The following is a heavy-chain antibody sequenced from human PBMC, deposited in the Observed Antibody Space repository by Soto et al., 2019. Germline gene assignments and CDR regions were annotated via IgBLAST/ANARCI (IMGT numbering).Heavy chain of an antibody. CDR3: ARGPRYCSSSICFAGVTWFDP. CDR2: ISSYNGNT. D-gene: IGHD2-2*01. Sequence: ASVKVSCKASGCTFTTYGISWVRQAPGQGLEWMGWISSYNGNTNYAQRVQGRVTMTTDTSTSTTYMELRSLRSDDTAVYYCARGPRYCSSSICFAGVTWFDPWGQGTLVTVSS. J-gene: IGHJ5*02. CDR1: GCTFTTYG. V-gene: IGHV1-18*04.